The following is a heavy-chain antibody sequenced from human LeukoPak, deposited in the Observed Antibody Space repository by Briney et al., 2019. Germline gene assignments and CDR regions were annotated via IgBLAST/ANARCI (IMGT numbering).Heavy chain of an antibody. CDR1: GFTFSSYA. CDR3: AKDNGDYYYYYGMDV. D-gene: IGHD4-17*01. V-gene: IGHV3-23*01. CDR2: ISGSGGST. Sequence: GGSLRLSCAASGFTFSSYAMSWVRQAPGKGLEWVSAISGSGGSTYYADSVKGRFTISRDNSKNTLYLQMNSLRAEDTAVYYCAKDNGDYYYYYGMDVWGQGTTVTVSS. J-gene: IGHJ6*02.